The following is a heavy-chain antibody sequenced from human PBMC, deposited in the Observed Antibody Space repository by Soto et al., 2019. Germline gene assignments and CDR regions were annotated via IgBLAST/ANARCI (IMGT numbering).Heavy chain of an antibody. D-gene: IGHD6-6*01. CDR2: IWYDGSNK. J-gene: IGHJ6*04. V-gene: IGHV3-33*01. CDR1: GFTFSSYG. Sequence: QVQLVESGGGVVQPGRSLRLSCAASGFTFSSYGMHWVRQAPGKGLEWVAVIWYDGSNKYYADSVKGRFTISRDNSKNTLYLQMNSLRAEDTAVYYCARVRIAARPRSLDVWGKGTTVTVSS. CDR3: ARVRIAARPRSLDV.